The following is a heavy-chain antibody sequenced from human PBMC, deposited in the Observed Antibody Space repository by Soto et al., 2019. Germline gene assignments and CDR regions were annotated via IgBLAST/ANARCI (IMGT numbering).Heavy chain of an antibody. J-gene: IGHJ4*02. V-gene: IGHV3-23*01. D-gene: IGHD2-15*01. Sequence: GSPRRYCAASGLTLSGYFMGWDRPPPGMGLDLVSALSGSLGSKCYPDSVSGRFTMSRDNAQNTLHLQLTTQRAEHAAPYSCGKDAHCSGWLSNYWDRGTMIVVGS. CDR2: LSGSLGSK. CDR1: GLTLSGYF. CDR3: GKDAHCSGWLSNY.